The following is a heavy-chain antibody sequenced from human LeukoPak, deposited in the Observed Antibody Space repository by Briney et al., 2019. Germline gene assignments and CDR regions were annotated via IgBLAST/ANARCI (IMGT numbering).Heavy chain of an antibody. D-gene: IGHD5-24*01. CDR3: TKDRMATIIGEFDY. Sequence: GGSLRLSCAASGFTFSSYSMNWVRQAPGKGLEWVSSISSSSNIYYADSVKGRFTISRDNSKNTLYLQMNSLRAEDTAVYYCTKDRMATIIGEFDYWGQGTLVTVSS. CDR1: GFTFSSYS. CDR2: ISSSSNI. V-gene: IGHV3-21*01. J-gene: IGHJ4*02.